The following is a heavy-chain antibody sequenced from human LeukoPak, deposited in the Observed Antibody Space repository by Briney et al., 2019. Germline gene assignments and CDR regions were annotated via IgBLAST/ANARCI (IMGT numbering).Heavy chain of an antibody. J-gene: IGHJ4*02. V-gene: IGHV3-7*01. CDR2: VKQDGSEK. D-gene: IGHD5-12*01. CDR1: GFTFSSYW. CDR3: ARAGGYASSWAY. Sequence: GGSLRLSCAASGFTFSSYWMSWVRQASGKGLEWVANVKQDGSEKNYVDSVKGRFTIYRDNAKNSLDLQMNSLRGEDTAVYYCARAGGYASSWAYWGQGTLVTVSS.